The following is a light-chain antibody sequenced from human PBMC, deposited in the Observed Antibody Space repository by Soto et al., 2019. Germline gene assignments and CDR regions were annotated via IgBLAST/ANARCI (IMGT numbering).Light chain of an antibody. V-gene: IGKV3-20*01. Sequence: EIVLTQSPDTLSLSPGESATLFCRASQSVSNNYLAWYQQKPGRAPRLLIYGASNRATGIPDRFSGSGSGTDFTHTISRLEAEDFAVFYCQQYDDSITFGQGTRLEIE. J-gene: IGKJ5*01. CDR3: QQYDDSIT. CDR1: QSVSNNY. CDR2: GAS.